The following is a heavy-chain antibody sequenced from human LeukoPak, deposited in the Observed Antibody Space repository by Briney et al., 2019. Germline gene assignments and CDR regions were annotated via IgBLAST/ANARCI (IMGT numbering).Heavy chain of an antibody. CDR3: AREGPSVTPYY. Sequence: GGSLRLSCAASGFKFSSNRMSWVRQAPGKGLEWVANIKQDGSEKYYVDSVKGRFTISRDNAKNSLYLQMNSLRAEDTAVYYCAREGPSVTPYYWGQGTLVTVSS. D-gene: IGHD4-17*01. CDR1: GFKFSSNR. V-gene: IGHV3-7*01. CDR2: IKQDGSEK. J-gene: IGHJ4*02.